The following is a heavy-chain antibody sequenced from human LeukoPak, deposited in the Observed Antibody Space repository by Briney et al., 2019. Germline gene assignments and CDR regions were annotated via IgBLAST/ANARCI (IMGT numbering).Heavy chain of an antibody. J-gene: IGHJ4*02. V-gene: IGHV3-7*01. CDR2: IKQDGSEK. CDR1: GFTFSSYW. Sequence: GGSLRLSCAASGFTFSSYWMSWVRQAPGKGLGWVANIKQDGSEKYYVDSVKGRFTISRDNAKNSLYLQMNSLRAEDTAVYYCARSPFLYSSSPDYWGQGTLVTVSS. D-gene: IGHD6-13*01. CDR3: ARSPFLYSSSPDY.